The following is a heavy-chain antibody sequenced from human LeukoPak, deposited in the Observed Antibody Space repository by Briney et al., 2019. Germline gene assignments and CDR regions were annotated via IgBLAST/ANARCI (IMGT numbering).Heavy chain of an antibody. CDR3: ARDPHCSSTSCSFDP. CDR2: INPNSGGT. V-gene: IGHV1-2*02. CDR1: GYTFTAYY. Sequence: ASVKVSCKASGYTFTAYYMHWVRQAPGQGLEWMGWINPNSGGTNYAQKFQGRVTMTRDTSISTAYMELSRLRSDDTAVYYCARDPHCSSTSCSFDPWGQGTLVTVSS. J-gene: IGHJ5*02. D-gene: IGHD2-2*01.